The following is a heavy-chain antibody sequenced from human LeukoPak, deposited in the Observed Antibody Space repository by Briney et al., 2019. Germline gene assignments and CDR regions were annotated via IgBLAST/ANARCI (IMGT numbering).Heavy chain of an antibody. CDR3: ARDWEVRGVRVDY. CDR1: GYTFTSYY. J-gene: IGHJ4*02. D-gene: IGHD3-10*01. Sequence: ASVKVSCKASGYTFTSYYMHWVRQAPGQGLEWMGIINPSGGSTTYAQKFQGRVTMTRDMSTSTVYMELSSLRSEDTAVYYCARDWEVRGVRVDYWGQGTLVTVSS. V-gene: IGHV1-46*01. CDR2: INPSGGST.